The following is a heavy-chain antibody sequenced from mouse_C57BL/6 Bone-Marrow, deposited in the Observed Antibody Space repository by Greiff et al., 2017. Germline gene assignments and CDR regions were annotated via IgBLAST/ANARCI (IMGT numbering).Heavy chain of an antibody. J-gene: IGHJ1*03. Sequence: VKLKQSGPELVKPGASVKLSCKASGYTFTSYDINWVKQRPGQGLEWIGWIYPRDGSTKYNEKFKGKATLTVDTSSSTAYMELHSLTSEDSAVYFCANYYGSSSYWYFDVWGTGTTVTVSS. CDR1: GYTFTSYD. CDR2: IYPRDGST. D-gene: IGHD1-1*01. CDR3: ANYYGSSSYWYFDV. V-gene: IGHV1-85*01.